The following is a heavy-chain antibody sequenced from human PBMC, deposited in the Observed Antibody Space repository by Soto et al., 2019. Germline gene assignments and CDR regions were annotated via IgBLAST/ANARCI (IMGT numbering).Heavy chain of an antibody. CDR1: SGSITTPNW. Sequence: QVQLQESGPGLVKPSGTLSLTCAVSSGSITTPNWWSWVRQSPGKGLEWIGEIYPGRSTNYNPSLESRVTISIDKSKKQVSLRLTSVTAADTAVYYCARDPHYVSSGCPFDYWGQGTLVTVSS. V-gene: IGHV4-4*02. CDR2: IYPGRST. D-gene: IGHD3-10*02. CDR3: ARDPHYVSSGCPFDY. J-gene: IGHJ4*02.